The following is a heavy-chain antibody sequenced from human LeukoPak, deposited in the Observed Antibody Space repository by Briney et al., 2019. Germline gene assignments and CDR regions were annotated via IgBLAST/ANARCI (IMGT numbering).Heavy chain of an antibody. J-gene: IGHJ5*02. CDR2: IYHSGST. V-gene: IGHV4-38-2*02. D-gene: IGHD2-15*01. CDR3: ARADIVVVVAAEFDP. CDR1: GYSISSGYY. Sequence: SETLSLTCTVSGYSISSGYYWGWIRQPPGKGLEWIGSIYHSGSTYYNPSLKSRVTISVDTSKNQFSLKLSPVTAADTAVYYCARADIVVVVAAEFDPWGQGTLVTVSS.